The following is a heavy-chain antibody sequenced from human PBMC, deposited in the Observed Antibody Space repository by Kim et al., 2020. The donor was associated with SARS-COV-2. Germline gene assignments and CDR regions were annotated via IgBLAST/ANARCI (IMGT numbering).Heavy chain of an antibody. CDR2: IYTSGST. Sequence: SETLSLTCTVSGGSISSYYWSWIRQPAGKGLEWIGRIYTSGSTNYNPSLKSRVTVSVDTSKNQFSLKLSSVTAADTAVYYCAREIAAAGYFDYWGQGTLVTVSS. CDR3: AREIAAAGYFDY. D-gene: IGHD6-13*01. CDR1: GGSISSYY. J-gene: IGHJ4*02. V-gene: IGHV4-4*07.